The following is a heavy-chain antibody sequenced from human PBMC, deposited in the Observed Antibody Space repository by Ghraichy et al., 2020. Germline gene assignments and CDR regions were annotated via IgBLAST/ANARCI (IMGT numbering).Heavy chain of an antibody. CDR3: TRGRRREYYQYELDV. Sequence: SETLSLTCPVSGGPIRSSAYDWGWIRQFQGKGLEWIGSIYYIGNTYSNPSLKSRITISVDTSSNQFYLNLTSVTAADTAVYYCTRGRRREYYQYELDVWGRGTTVTVSS. J-gene: IGHJ6*02. V-gene: IGHV4-39*01. CDR2: IYYIGNT. D-gene: IGHD2/OR15-2a*01. CDR1: GGPIRSSAYD.